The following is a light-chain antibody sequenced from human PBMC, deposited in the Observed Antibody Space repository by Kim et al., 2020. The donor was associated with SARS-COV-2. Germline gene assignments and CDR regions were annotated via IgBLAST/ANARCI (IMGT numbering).Light chain of an antibody. Sequence: GQRVTISCSGSSSNIGINYVYWYQHLPGTAPKLLIYRNNQRPSGVPDRFSGSKSGTSASLAISGLRSEDEADYYCATWDDSLSGYVFGTGTKVTVL. CDR1: SSNIGINY. V-gene: IGLV1-47*01. J-gene: IGLJ1*01. CDR3: ATWDDSLSGYV. CDR2: RNN.